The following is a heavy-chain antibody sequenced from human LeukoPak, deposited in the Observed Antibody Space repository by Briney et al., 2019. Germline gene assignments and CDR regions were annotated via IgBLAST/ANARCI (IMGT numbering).Heavy chain of an antibody. J-gene: IGHJ1*01. CDR3: ARATSMLRGVNSEYFQH. D-gene: IGHD3-10*01. CDR2: ISSSGSA. V-gene: IGHV4-59*01. CDR1: GGSISSYY. Sequence: PSETLSLTCTVSGGSISSYYWTWIRQPPGKGLEWIGSISSSGSAYYNPSLKSRVTISVDTSKNQFSLKLSSVTAADTAVYYCARATSMLRGVNSEYFQHWGQGTLVTVSS.